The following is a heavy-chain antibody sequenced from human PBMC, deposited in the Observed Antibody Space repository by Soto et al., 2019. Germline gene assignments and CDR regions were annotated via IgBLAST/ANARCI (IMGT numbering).Heavy chain of an antibody. D-gene: IGHD3-22*01. J-gene: IGHJ4*02. CDR1: GGSISSGSYY. CDR3: ARRDSSGKTRYYFDH. V-gene: IGHV4-31*03. CDR2: IYSTEST. Sequence: QVQLQESGPGLVKPSQTLSLTCTVSGGSISSGSYYWTWIRQHPGKGLEWIGYIYSTESTNYNPSLKSRLTISVDLSASQFSLYLSSVTVADTAVYYCARRDSSGKTRYYFDHWGQGTLVTVS.